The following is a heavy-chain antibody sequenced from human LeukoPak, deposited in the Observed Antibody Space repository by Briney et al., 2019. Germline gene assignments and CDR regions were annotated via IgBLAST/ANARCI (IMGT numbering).Heavy chain of an antibody. V-gene: IGHV4-34*01. CDR1: GGSFSYYY. D-gene: IGHD4-17*01. CDR3: ANPAGDFADSGAITW. J-gene: IGHJ4*02. CDR2: INHSGIT. Sequence: SETLSLTCAVYGGSFSYYYWSWIRQPPGKGLEWIGEINHSGITNYNPSLKSRVTISADTSKNQFSLKLTSVTAADTAVYYCANPAGDFADSGAITWWGQGTLVTVSS.